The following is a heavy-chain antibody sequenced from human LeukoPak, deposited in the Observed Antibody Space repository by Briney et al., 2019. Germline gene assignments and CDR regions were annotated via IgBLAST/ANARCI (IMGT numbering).Heavy chain of an antibody. CDR2: ISYDGSNK. J-gene: IGHJ4*02. Sequence: GGSLRLSCAASGFTFSSYAMHWVRQAPGKGLEWVAVISYDGSNKYYADSVKGRFTISRDNSKNTLYLQMNSLRAEDTAVYYCARDRYSSGWYNNWGQGTLVTVSS. V-gene: IGHV3-30-3*01. D-gene: IGHD6-19*01. CDR3: ARDRYSSGWYNN. CDR1: GFTFSSYA.